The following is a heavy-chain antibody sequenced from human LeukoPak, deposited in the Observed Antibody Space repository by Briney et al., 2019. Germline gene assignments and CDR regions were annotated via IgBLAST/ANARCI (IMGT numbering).Heavy chain of an antibody. CDR3: ARHGSGRYYPAEGRVDY. CDR1: GGSISSYY. Sequence: SETLSLTCTVSGGSISSYYWSWIRQPPGKGLEWIGNIYDSGSTNYNPSLKSRVTISVDTSKNQCSLKLSSVTAEDTAVYYCARHGSGRYYPAEGRVDYWGQGTLVTVSS. J-gene: IGHJ4*02. D-gene: IGHD3-10*01. V-gene: IGHV4-59*01. CDR2: IYDSGST.